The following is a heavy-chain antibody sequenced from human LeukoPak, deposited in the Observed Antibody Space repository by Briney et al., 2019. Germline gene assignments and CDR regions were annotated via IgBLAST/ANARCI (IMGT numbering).Heavy chain of an antibody. V-gene: IGHV1-8*03. Sequence: GASVKVSCKASGYTFTSYDINWVRQATGQGLEWMGWMNPNSGNTGYAQKFQGRVTITRNTSISTAYMELNSLRSEDTAVYYCARGGLYYYYYYMDVWGKGTTVTVSS. CDR2: MNPNSGNT. CDR3: ARGGLYYYYYYMDV. CDR1: GYTFTSYD. J-gene: IGHJ6*03.